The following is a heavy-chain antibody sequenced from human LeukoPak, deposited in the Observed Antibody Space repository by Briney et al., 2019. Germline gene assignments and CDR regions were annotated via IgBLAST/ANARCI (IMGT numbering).Heavy chain of an antibody. Sequence: GGSLRLSCAASGFTFSTYAMSWVRHTPGKGLEWVSGISSGGNTQYTDSVKGGFTVSRDNSKNTIHLQMDSLRAEDTAIYYCTKDRRQWVVPYFDSWGQGTVVTVSS. V-gene: IGHV3-23*01. J-gene: IGHJ4*02. CDR2: ISSGGNT. CDR3: TKDRRQWVVPYFDS. D-gene: IGHD6-19*01. CDR1: GFTFSTYA.